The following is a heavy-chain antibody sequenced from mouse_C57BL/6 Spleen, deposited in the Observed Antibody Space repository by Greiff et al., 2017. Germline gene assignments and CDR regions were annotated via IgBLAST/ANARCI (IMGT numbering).Heavy chain of an antibody. Sequence: QVHVKQPGAELVKPGASVKVSCKASGYTFTSYWMHWVKQRPGQGLEWIGRIHPSDSDTNYNQKFKGKATLTVDKSSSTAYMQLSSLTSEDSAVYYCAMGITTVVAFDYWGQGTTLTVSS. J-gene: IGHJ2*01. CDR3: AMGITTVVAFDY. D-gene: IGHD1-1*01. CDR2: IHPSDSDT. CDR1: GYTFTSYW. V-gene: IGHV1-74*01.